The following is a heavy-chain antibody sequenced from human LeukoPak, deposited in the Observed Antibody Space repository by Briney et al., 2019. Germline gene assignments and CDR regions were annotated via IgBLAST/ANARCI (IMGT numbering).Heavy chain of an antibody. CDR3: ARDMVVVPAASDY. V-gene: IGHV1-2*02. CDR1: GYTFTGYY. CDR2: INPNSGGT. J-gene: IGHJ4*02. D-gene: IGHD2-2*01. Sequence: ASVQVSCKASGYTFTGYYMHWVRPAPGQGLEWMGWINPNSGGTNYAQKFQGSVTMTRDTSISTAYMELSRLRSDDTAVYYCARDMVVVPAASDYWGQGTLVTVSS.